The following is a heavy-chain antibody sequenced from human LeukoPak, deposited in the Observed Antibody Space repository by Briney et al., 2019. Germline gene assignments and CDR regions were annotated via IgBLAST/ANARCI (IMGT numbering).Heavy chain of an antibody. V-gene: IGHV4-59*01. CDR3: ARGRVEWELDY. Sequence: SETLSLTCTVSGGSISSYYWSWIRQPPGKGLEWIGYIYYSGSTNYHPSLKSRVTISVDTSKNQFSLKLSSVTAADTAVYYCARGRVEWELDYWGQGTLVTVSS. CDR2: IYYSGST. CDR1: GGSISSYY. J-gene: IGHJ4*02. D-gene: IGHD1-26*01.